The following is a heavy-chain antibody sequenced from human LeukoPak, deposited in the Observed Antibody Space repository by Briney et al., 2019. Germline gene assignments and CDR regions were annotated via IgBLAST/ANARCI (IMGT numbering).Heavy chain of an antibody. D-gene: IGHD1-1*01. J-gene: IGHJ4*02. V-gene: IGHV3-21*01. CDR1: GFTFSSYS. CDR3: ARALTTLTYEGY. Sequence: GGSLRLSCAASGFTFSSYSMNWVRQAPGKGLEWVSSISSSSSYIYYADSVKGRFTISRDNAKNSLYLQMNSLRAEDTAVYYCARALTTLTYEGYWGQGTLVTVSS. CDR2: ISSSSSYI.